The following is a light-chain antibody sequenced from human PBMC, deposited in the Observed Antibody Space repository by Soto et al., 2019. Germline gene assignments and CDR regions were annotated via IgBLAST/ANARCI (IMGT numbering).Light chain of an antibody. Sequence: EIVLTQSPGTLSLSPGERATLSCRASQSVSSSSLAWYRQRPGQAPSLLIYGASRRATGIPDRFSGSGSGTDFTLIISILEPEDVAVYYCQQYGRSPPITFGQGTRLEIK. CDR3: QQYGRSPPIT. V-gene: IGKV3-20*01. CDR2: GAS. CDR1: QSVSSSS. J-gene: IGKJ5*01.